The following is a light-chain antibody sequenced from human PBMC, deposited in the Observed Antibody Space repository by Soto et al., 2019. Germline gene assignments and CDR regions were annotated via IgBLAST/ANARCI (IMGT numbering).Light chain of an antibody. J-gene: IGLJ1*01. Sequence: QSALAQPASLSGSPGQSITISCTGTSSDIGGSKYVSWYQQHPGKAPKLMIYEVTYRPSGVSDRFSGSKSGNTASLTVSGLQAEDEADYYCSSYTSSGTLYVFGTGTKAPS. CDR1: SSDIGGSKY. V-gene: IGLV2-14*01. CDR3: SSYTSSGTLYV. CDR2: EVT.